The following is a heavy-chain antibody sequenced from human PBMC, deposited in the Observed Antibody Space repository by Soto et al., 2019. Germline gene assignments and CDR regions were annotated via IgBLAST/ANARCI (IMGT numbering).Heavy chain of an antibody. J-gene: IGHJ6*02. CDR3: AREKTGYSSGWYVHYYYGMDV. Sequence: GGSLRLSCAASGFTFSSYWMSWVRQAPGKGLEWVANIKQDGSEKYYVDSVKGRFTISRDNAKNSLYLQMNSLRAEDTAVYYCAREKTGYSSGWYVHYYYGMDVWGQGTTVTVS. D-gene: IGHD6-19*01. V-gene: IGHV3-7*01. CDR1: GFTFSSYW. CDR2: IKQDGSEK.